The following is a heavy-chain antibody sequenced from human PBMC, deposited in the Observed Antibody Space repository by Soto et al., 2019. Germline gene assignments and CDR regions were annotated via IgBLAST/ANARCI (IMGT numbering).Heavy chain of an antibody. D-gene: IGHD1-26*01. CDR1: GFTFSDSW. J-gene: IGHJ4*02. Sequence: EMQLVESGGGLVQPGESLRLSCAASGFTFSDSWMNCVRQAPGKGLEWVANIKADGSEKYYVDSVKGRFTISRDNAKNSLYLQMDSLRAEDMAVYCCAIPGGLLKPLTGWGQGSLVTVSS. V-gene: IGHV3-7*05. CDR3: AIPGGLLKPLTG. CDR2: IKADGSEK.